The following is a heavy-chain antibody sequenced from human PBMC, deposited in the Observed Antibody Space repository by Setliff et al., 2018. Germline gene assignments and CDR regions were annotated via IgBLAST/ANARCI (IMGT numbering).Heavy chain of an antibody. V-gene: IGHV3-23*01. D-gene: IGHD4-17*01. CDR3: AKSMTTEIYFDY. CDR2: ISDSGGSA. Sequence: PGGSLRLSCAASGFTFSSYAMNWVRQAPGKGLEWVSAISDSGGSAYYADSVKGRFTISRDNSKNTLYLQMTSLRAEDTAVYYCAKSMTTEIYFDYWGQGTLVTAPQ. CDR1: GFTFSSYA. J-gene: IGHJ4*02.